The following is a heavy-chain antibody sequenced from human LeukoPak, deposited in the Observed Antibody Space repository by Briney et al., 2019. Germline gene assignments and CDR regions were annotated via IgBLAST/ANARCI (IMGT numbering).Heavy chain of an antibody. CDR3: ARGGHYYYMDV. CDR1: GYTFTGYY. D-gene: IGHD3-10*01. V-gene: IGHV1-2*02. CDR2: INPNSGDT. J-gene: IGHJ6*03. Sequence: ASVKVSCKASGYTFTGYYMHWVRQAPGQGLEWMGWINPNSGDTNYAQKFQGRVTMTRNTSISTAYMELRSLRSDDTAVYYCARGGHYYYMDVWGKGTTVTVSS.